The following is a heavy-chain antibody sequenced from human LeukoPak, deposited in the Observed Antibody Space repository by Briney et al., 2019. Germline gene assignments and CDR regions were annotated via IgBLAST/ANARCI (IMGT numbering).Heavy chain of an antibody. Sequence: ASVKVSCKASGYTFTSYGFSWVRQAPGQGLEWMGWINPNSGGTNYAQKFQGRVTMTRDTSITTAYMELSSLRSDDTAVYYCARGAYSYWGSRVAYWGQGTLVTVSS. CDR1: GYTFTSYG. CDR3: ARGAYSYWGSRVAY. D-gene: IGHD7-27*01. V-gene: IGHV1-2*02. CDR2: INPNSGGT. J-gene: IGHJ4*02.